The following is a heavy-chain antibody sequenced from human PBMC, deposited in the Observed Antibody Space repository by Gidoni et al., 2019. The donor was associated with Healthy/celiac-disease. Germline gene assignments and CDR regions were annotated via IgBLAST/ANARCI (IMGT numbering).Heavy chain of an antibody. CDR2: IYPSGST. Sequence: QVQLQESGPGLVKPSQTLSLTCTVAGGSISSGSYYWSWIRQPAGKGLEWIGRIYPSGSTNYHPSLKSRVTISVDTSKNQFSLKLSSVTAADTALYYCAREGIAAAGTFSAVLDPWGQGTLVTVSS. CDR3: AREGIAAAGTFSAVLDP. CDR1: GGSISSGSYY. V-gene: IGHV4-61*02. J-gene: IGHJ5*02. D-gene: IGHD6-13*01.